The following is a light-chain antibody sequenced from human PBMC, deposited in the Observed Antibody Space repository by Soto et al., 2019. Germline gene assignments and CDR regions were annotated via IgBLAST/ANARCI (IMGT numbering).Light chain of an antibody. J-gene: IGLJ1*01. CDR1: SSDVGGYNY. V-gene: IGLV2-14*01. CDR2: EVN. CDR3: CSLTTSHTYV. Sequence: QSALTQPASVSGSPGQSITISCTGTSSDVGGYNYVSWYQQHPDKAPKLMIYEVNIRPSGVSNRFSGSKSGNSASLTISGLQADDEADYYCCSLTTSHTYVFGSGTKLTVL.